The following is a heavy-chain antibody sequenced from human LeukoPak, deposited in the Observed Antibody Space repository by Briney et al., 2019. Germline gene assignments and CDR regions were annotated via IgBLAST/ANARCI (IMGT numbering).Heavy chain of an antibody. Sequence: ASVQASCKTSGYTFTSYYIHWLRQAPGQGLEWMGWINTNTGNPTYAQGFTGRFVFSLDTSVSTAYLQISSLKAEDTAVYYCARSIGAAGYMDVWGKGTTVTVSS. CDR1: GYTFTSYY. D-gene: IGHD6-13*01. V-gene: IGHV7-4-1*02. CDR3: ARSIGAAGYMDV. J-gene: IGHJ6*03. CDR2: INTNTGNP.